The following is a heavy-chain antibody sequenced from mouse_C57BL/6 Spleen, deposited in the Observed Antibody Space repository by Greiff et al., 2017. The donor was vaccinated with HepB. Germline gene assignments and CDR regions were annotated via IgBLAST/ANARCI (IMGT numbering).Heavy chain of an antibody. D-gene: IGHD3-2*02. J-gene: IGHJ3*01. CDR1: GFTFSSYA. V-gene: IGHV5-4*01. Sequence: EVHLVESGGGLVKPGGSLKLSCAASGFTFSSYAMSWVRQTPEKRLEWVATISDGGSYTYYPDNVKGRFTISRGNAKNNLYLQMSHLKSEDTAMYYCARETAQATWFAYWGQGTLVTVSA. CDR2: ISDGGSYT. CDR3: ARETAQATWFAY.